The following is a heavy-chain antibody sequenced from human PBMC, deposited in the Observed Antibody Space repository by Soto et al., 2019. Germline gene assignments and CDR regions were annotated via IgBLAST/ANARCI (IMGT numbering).Heavy chain of an antibody. CDR1: GFTFSSYG. D-gene: IGHD6-13*01. CDR3: ARWCIAAGDY. J-gene: IGHJ4*02. Sequence: QVQLVESGGGVVQPGRSLRLSCAASGFTFSSYGMHWVRQAPGKGLEWVAVIWDDGSNKYYADSVKGRFTISRDNSKNTQYLQMNILRAEDTAVYYCARWCIAAGDYWGQGTLVTVSS. V-gene: IGHV3-33*01. CDR2: IWDDGSNK.